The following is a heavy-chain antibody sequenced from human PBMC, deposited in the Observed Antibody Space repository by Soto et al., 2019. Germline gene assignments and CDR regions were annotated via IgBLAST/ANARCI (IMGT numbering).Heavy chain of an antibody. D-gene: IGHD5-12*01. Sequence: ASVKVSCKGAGYTFSNYYMHWVRQAPGQGLEWMGIINPSGDSTSYAQGFQGRVTMTRETSTSTLYMELSSLRSEDTAVYYCARATRSGSPHFDHWGQGTLVTVSS. J-gene: IGHJ4*02. CDR3: ARATRSGSPHFDH. CDR1: GYTFSNYY. V-gene: IGHV1-46*01. CDR2: INPSGDST.